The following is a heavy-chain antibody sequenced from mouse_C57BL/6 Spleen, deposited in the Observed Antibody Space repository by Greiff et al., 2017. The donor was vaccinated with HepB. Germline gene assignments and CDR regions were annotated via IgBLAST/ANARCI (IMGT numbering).Heavy chain of an antibody. CDR2: IDPSDSYT. J-gene: IGHJ4*01. D-gene: IGHD3-3*01. CDR3: AKGDSHMDY. Sequence: QVQLQQPGAELVMPGASVKLSCKASGYTFTSYWMHWVKQRPGQGLEWIGEIDPSDSYTNYNQKFKGKSTLTVDKSSSTAYMQLSSLTSEDSAVDYCAKGDSHMDYWGQGTSVTVSS. V-gene: IGHV1-69*01. CDR1: GYTFTSYW.